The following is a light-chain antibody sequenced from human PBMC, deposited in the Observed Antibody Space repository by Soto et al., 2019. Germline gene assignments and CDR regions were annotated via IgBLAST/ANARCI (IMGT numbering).Light chain of an antibody. CDR3: QQYNGAHDT. CDR1: RDISSS. J-gene: IGKJ2*01. V-gene: IGKV1-27*01. CDR2: AAS. Sequence: DVQMTQSPSSLSASVGDRVTITCRASRDISSSLAWYQQKPGKVPKLLMYAASTLHAGVQSRFSGSCSGTFFTLTINSLQPEDVATYYGQQYNGAHDTFCHGVRLEIK.